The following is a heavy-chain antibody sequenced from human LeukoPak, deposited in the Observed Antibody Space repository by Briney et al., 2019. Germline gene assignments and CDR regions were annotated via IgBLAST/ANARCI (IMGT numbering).Heavy chain of an antibody. J-gene: IGHJ5*02. D-gene: IGHD6-19*01. CDR1: GFTFSSYS. CDR3: ARGRDGYSSGWPYNWFDP. Sequence: GGSLRLSCAASGFTFSSYSMNWVRQAPGKGLEWVSYISSSSSTIYYADSVKGRFTISRDNAKNSLYLQMNSLRAEDTAVYYCARGRDGYSSGWPYNWFDPWGQGTLVTVSS. V-gene: IGHV3-48*01. CDR2: ISSSSSTI.